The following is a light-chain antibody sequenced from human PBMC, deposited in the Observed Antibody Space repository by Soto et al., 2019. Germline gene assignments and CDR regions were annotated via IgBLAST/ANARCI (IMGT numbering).Light chain of an antibody. J-gene: IGKJ5*01. CDR2: GAS. CDR3: KPYGRSPPIT. Sequence: EIVLTQSPGTLSLSPGERATLSCRASQSVSSNYLAWYQQKPCQAPRLLIYGASSRATGIPDRFSGSGSGTDFTLTISILVPEDWGVYYCKPYGRSPPITFGQETRLEIK. V-gene: IGKV3-20*01. CDR1: QSVSSNY.